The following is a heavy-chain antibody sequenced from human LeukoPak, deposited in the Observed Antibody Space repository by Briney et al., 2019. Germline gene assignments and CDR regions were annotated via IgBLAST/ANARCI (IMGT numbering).Heavy chain of an antibody. J-gene: IGHJ4*02. Sequence: SETLSLTCAVYGGSFSGYYWSWIRQPPGKGLEWIGEINHSGSTNYNPSLKSRVTISVDTSKNQFSLKLSSVTAADTAVYYCARAATMVRGVRRGGYFDYWGQGTLVTVPS. V-gene: IGHV4-34*01. CDR2: INHSGST. D-gene: IGHD3-10*01. CDR1: GGSFSGYY. CDR3: ARAATMVRGVRRGGYFDY.